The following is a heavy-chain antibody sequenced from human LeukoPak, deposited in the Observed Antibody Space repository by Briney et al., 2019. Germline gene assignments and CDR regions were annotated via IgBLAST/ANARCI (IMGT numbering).Heavy chain of an antibody. Sequence: GGSLRLSCAASGFNFSSYGMHWVRQAPGKGREWVTFIRFDGTNKYYADSVKGRFTISRDNSKNILYLQMNSLRGDDTAVYYCAKPASMGATSSAFEFWGQGTMVSVSS. CDR2: IRFDGTNK. CDR3: AKPASMGATSSAFEF. J-gene: IGHJ3*01. D-gene: IGHD3-16*01. CDR1: GFNFSSYG. V-gene: IGHV3-30*02.